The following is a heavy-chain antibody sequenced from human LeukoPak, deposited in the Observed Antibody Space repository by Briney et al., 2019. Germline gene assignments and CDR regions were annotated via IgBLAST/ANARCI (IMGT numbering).Heavy chain of an antibody. D-gene: IGHD3-22*01. CDR2: IHYSVRS. J-gene: IGHJ5*02. Sequence: SETLSLTCSVSGPSISNDDRFWSWIRQLPGKGLEWIGYIHYSVRSYDSLTIRSRVRMSGDSSKTALSPRMTSVTDADTAVYFGARDSADSGGFYYMGFDPWGQGILVIVSS. CDR3: ARDSADSGGFYYMGFDP. CDR1: GPSISNDDRF. V-gene: IGHV4-31*03.